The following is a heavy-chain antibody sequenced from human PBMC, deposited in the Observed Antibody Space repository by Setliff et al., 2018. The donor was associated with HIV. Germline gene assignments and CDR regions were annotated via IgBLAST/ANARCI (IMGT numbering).Heavy chain of an antibody. CDR1: GFIFSSYW. V-gene: IGHV3-23*01. CDR3: AGSRGYFVKAE. CDR2: ISGSADGA. D-gene: IGHD2-15*01. J-gene: IGHJ4*02. Sequence: GGSLRLSCTASGFIFSSYWMSWVRQAPGKGLEWVSVISGSADGAYYADSVKGRFTISRDNSKDSLYLQMNSLRGEDTAVYYCAGSRGYFVKAEWGQGTLVTVSS.